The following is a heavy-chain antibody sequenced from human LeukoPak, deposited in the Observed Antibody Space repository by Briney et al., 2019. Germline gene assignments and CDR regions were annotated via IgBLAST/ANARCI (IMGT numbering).Heavy chain of an antibody. Sequence: QPGRSLRLSCAASGFTFSSYAMHWVRQAPGKGLEWVAVISYDGSNKYYADSVKGRFTISRDNSKNTLYLQMNSLRAEDTAVYYCARDFWSGYLYGGPDAFDIWGQGTMVTVSS. CDR1: GFTFSSYA. J-gene: IGHJ3*02. D-gene: IGHD3-3*01. CDR2: ISYDGSNK. V-gene: IGHV3-30-3*01. CDR3: ARDFWSGYLYGGPDAFDI.